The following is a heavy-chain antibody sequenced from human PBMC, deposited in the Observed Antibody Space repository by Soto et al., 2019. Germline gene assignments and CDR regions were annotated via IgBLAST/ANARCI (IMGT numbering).Heavy chain of an antibody. J-gene: IGHJ4*02. CDR1: GGSINNHY. CDR2: IYYTGST. V-gene: IGHV4-59*11. D-gene: IGHD7-27*01. Sequence: QVHLQESGPGLVKPSETLSLTCTVSGGSINNHYWSWIRQPPGKGLEWIGYIYYTGSTNYNPSLEGPVTMSVDTSKHRVCLNLTSLTAADTAIYYCARANWYSEYWGQGTLVTVSS. CDR3: ARANWYSEY.